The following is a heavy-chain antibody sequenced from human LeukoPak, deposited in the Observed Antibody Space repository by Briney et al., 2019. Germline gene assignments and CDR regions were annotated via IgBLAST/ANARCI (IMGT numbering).Heavy chain of an antibody. CDR2: INHSGST. D-gene: IGHD1-14*01. CDR3: ARGYNKWYARYFDY. CDR1: GGSFSGYY. Sequence: PSETLSLTCAVYGGSFSGYYWSWIRQPPGKGLEWIGEINHSGSTNYNPSLKSRVTISVDTSKNQFSLKLSSVTAADTAVYYCARGYNKWYARYFDYWGRGTLVTVSS. V-gene: IGHV4-34*01. J-gene: IGHJ4*02.